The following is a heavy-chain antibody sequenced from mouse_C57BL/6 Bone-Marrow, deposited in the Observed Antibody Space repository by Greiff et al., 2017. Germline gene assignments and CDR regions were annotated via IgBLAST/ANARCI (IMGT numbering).Heavy chain of an antibody. CDR1: GYAFRSYW. Sequence: VQLQQSGAELVKPGASVKISCKASGYAFRSYWMNWVKQRPGKGLEWIGQIYPGDGDTNYNGKFKGKATLTADKSSSTAYMQLSSLTSEDSAVYFCARSRRDFYAMDYWGQGTSVTVSS. CDR3: ARSRRDFYAMDY. V-gene: IGHV1-80*01. J-gene: IGHJ4*01. D-gene: IGHD3-3*01. CDR2: IYPGDGDT.